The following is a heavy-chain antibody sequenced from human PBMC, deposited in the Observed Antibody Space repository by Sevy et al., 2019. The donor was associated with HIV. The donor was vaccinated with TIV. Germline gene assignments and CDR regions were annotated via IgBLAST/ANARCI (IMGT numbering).Heavy chain of an antibody. Sequence: ASVKVSCKASADTFTNNYIHWVRPAPGQGLEWMGIVDPSGGNASCAQRFQDRVTLTRDTSTSTLYMDLTSLTSEDTAVYYCVRADPAQHFDSWGQGTLVTVSS. V-gene: IGHV1-46*01. CDR3: VRADPAQHFDS. CDR1: ADTFTNNY. CDR2: VDPSGGNA. J-gene: IGHJ4*02.